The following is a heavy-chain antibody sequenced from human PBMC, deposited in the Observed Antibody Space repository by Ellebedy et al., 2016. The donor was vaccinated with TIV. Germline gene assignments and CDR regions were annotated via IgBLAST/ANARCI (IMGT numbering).Heavy chain of an antibody. J-gene: IGHJ5*02. D-gene: IGHD4-17*01. V-gene: IGHV3-7*01. CDR1: EFNFSSYW. CDR2: IRQEGDEI. CDR3: ARRASYGDYAVQVNPWFDP. Sequence: GESLEISCAASEFNFSSYWMTWVRQAPGKGLEWVAKIRQEGDEIYYVESVKGRFTISRDNAKNSLFLQMNSLRVEDTAVYYCARRASYGDYAVQVNPWFDPWGQGTLVTVSS.